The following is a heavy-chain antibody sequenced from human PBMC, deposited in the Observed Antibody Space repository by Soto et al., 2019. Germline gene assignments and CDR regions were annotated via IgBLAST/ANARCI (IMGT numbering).Heavy chain of an antibody. V-gene: IGHV5-10-1*01. J-gene: IGHJ6*02. CDR3: ARHSSSGWYDGRYYYGMDV. CDR1: GYSFTSYW. D-gene: IGHD6-19*01. Sequence: PGESLKISCKGSGYSFTSYWISWVRQMPGKGLEWMGRIDPSDSYTNYSPSFQGHVTISADKSISTAYLQWSSLKAPDTAMYYCARHSSSGWYDGRYYYGMDVWGQGTTVTVSS. CDR2: IDPSDSYT.